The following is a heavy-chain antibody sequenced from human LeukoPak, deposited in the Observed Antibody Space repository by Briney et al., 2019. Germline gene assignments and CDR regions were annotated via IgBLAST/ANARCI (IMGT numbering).Heavy chain of an antibody. CDR2: ISSSGSYI. Sequence: GGSLRLSCAASGFTFSSYEMNWVRQAPGKGLEWVSYISSSGSYIYYADSVKGRFTISRDNAKNSLYLQMNSLRAEDTAVYYCARGGIGATTIIVRVDYWGQGTLVTVSS. V-gene: IGHV3-48*03. CDR1: GFTFSSYE. CDR3: ARGGIGATTIIVRVDY. J-gene: IGHJ4*02. D-gene: IGHD5-12*01.